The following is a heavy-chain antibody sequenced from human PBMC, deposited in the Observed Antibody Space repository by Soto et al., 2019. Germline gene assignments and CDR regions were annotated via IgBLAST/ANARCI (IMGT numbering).Heavy chain of an antibody. CDR2: ISGSGGST. V-gene: IGHV3-23*01. J-gene: IGHJ4*02. D-gene: IGHD2-8*01. Sequence: GGSLRLSCAASGFTFSSYAISWVRQAPGKGLEWVSSISGSGGSTYYADSVKGRFTISRDNSKNTLYLQMNSLRAEDTALYYCALSTNGGSPYWGQGTLVTVSS. CDR3: ALSTNGGSPY. CDR1: GFTFSSYA.